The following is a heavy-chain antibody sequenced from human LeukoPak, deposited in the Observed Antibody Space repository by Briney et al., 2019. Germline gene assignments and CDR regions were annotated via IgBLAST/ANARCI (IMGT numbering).Heavy chain of an antibody. CDR1: GFTFSRYE. CDR2: ISSSGSTI. D-gene: IGHD3-10*02. CDR3: AELGITMIGGV. J-gene: IGHJ6*04. V-gene: IGHV3-48*03. Sequence: GGSLRLSCAASGFTFSRYEMNCGRQAPGNGLEWVSYISSSGSTIYYADSVKGRFTISRDNAKNSLYLQMNSLRAEDTAVYYCAELGITMIGGVWGKGTTVTISS.